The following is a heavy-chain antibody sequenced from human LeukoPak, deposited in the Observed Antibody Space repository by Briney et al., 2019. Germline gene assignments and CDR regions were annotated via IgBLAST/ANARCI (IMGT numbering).Heavy chain of an antibody. V-gene: IGHV4-39*07. D-gene: IGHD1-26*01. CDR1: GGSISSSSYY. Sequence: SETLSLTCTVSGGSISSSSYYWGWIRQPPGKGLEWIGSIYYSGSTNYNPSLKSRVTISVDTSKNQFSLKLSSVTAADTAVYYCARNGGSYTFDIWGQGTMVTVSS. J-gene: IGHJ3*02. CDR3: ARNGGSYTFDI. CDR2: IYYSGST.